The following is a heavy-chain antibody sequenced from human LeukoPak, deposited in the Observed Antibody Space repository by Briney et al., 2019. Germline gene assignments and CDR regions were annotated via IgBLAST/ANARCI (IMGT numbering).Heavy chain of an antibody. Sequence: SETLSLTCTVSGASISSSYWSWILQPAGKGLDWIGRIYTSGSTNYNPSLKSRVTMSVDTSKNQFSLKLSSVTAADTAVYYCARNRGYGDGAFDYWGQGTLVTVSS. CDR3: ARNRGYGDGAFDY. D-gene: IGHD4-17*01. V-gene: IGHV4-4*07. J-gene: IGHJ4*02. CDR2: IYTSGST. CDR1: GASISSSY.